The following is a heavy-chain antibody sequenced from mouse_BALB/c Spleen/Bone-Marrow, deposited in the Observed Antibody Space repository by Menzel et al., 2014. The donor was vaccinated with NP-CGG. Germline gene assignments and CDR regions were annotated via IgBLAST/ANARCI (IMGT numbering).Heavy chain of an antibody. J-gene: IGHJ1*01. CDR3: ARVYGWYFDV. V-gene: IGHV5-6-3*01. D-gene: IGHD1-1*01. CDR2: INNNGGST. Sequence: EVKVVESGGGLVQPGGSLKLSCVASGFTFSSYGMSWVRQTPDNRLELVATINNNGGSTYYPDSVKGQFTISRDNAKNTLYLQMSSLKSEDTAMYYCARVYGWYFDVWGAGTTVTVSS. CDR1: GFTFSSYG.